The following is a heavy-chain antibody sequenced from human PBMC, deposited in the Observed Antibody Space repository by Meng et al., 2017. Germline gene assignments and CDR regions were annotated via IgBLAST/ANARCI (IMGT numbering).Heavy chain of an antibody. V-gene: IGHV4-34*02. CDR2: INRSGST. CDR1: GGSFSGYY. CDR3: AREIAVAAHYYWYFDL. Sequence: GYLQQWGAGLFKPSETLYLTCAVYGGSFSGYYWSWIRQPPGKGLEWIGEINRSGSTNYNPSLKSRVTISVDTSKNQFSLKLNSVTAADTAVYYCAREIAVAAHYYWYFDLWGRGTLVTVSA. D-gene: IGHD6-19*01. J-gene: IGHJ2*01.